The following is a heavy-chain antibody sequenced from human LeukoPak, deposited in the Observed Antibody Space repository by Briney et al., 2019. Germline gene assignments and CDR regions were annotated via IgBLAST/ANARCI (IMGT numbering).Heavy chain of an antibody. CDR3: ARLRGYYYDSSGSQ. CDR1: GGSFSGYY. CDR2: INHSGST. V-gene: IGHV4-34*01. J-gene: IGHJ4*02. Sequence: TSETLSLTCAVYGGSFSGYYWSWIRQPPGKGLEWIGEINHSGSTNYNPSLKSRVSMSVDTSKNQFTLKLSSVTAADTAVYYCARLRGYYYDSSGSQWGQGTLVTVSS. D-gene: IGHD3-22*01.